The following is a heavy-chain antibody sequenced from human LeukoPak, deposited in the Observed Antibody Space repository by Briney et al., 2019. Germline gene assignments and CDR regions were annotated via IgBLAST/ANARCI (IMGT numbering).Heavy chain of an antibody. Sequence: PSETLSLTCTVSGDSISSYYWSRIWQPPGKGLEWMGYINYSGNTNYNPSLKSRVTISVDTSKNQFSLRLTSVTAADTAVYYCAREGRQDYVYFDCWGQGTLVTVSS. CDR3: AREGRQDYVYFDC. D-gene: IGHD4-17*01. J-gene: IGHJ4*02. CDR2: INYSGNT. CDR1: GDSISSYY. V-gene: IGHV4-59*01.